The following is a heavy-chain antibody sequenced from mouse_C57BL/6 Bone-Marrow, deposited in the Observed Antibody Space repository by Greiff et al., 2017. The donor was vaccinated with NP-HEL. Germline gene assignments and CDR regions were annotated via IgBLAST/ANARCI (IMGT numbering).Heavy chain of an antibody. CDR3: SRIDGTLYAMDY. Sequence: EVKLVESEGGLVQPGSSMKLSCTASGFTFSDYYMAWVRQVPEKGLEWVANINYDGSSTYYLDSLKSRFIISTDNAKNMLYLQMSSLTSEDTATCYCSRIDGTLYAMDYWGQGTSVTVSS. CDR1: GFTFSDYY. CDR2: INYDGSST. J-gene: IGHJ4*01. V-gene: IGHV5-16*01. D-gene: IGHD1-1*01.